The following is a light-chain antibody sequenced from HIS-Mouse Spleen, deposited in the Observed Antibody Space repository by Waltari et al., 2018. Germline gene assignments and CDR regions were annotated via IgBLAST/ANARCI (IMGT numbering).Light chain of an antibody. CDR3: YSTDSSGNHRV. J-gene: IGLJ2*01. CDR2: EDS. CDR1: ALPKKY. V-gene: IGLV3-10*01. Sequence: SYELTQPPSVSVSPGQTARITCSGDALPKKYAYWYQQKSGQAPLLVIYEDSKRPSGIPEGFSGSSSGTMATWTISGAQVEDEADYYCYSTDSSGNHRVFGGGTKLTVL.